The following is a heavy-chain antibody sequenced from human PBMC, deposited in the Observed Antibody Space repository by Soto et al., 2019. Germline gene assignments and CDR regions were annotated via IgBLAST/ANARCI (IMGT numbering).Heavy chain of an antibody. CDR3: TRLLAPYDTPGPSWFGP. J-gene: IGHJ5*02. Sequence: ASVKVSCKASGGTFSSYAISWVRQAPGQGLEWMGGIIPIFGTANYAQKFQGRVTITADESTSTAYMELSSLSASDTALYYCTRLLAPYDTPGPSWFGPWGQGTLVTVSS. V-gene: IGHV1-69*13. CDR2: IIPIFGTA. D-gene: IGHD3-9*01. CDR1: GGTFSSYA.